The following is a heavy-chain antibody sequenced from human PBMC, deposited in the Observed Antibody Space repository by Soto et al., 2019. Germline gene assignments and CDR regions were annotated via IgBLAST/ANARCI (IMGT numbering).Heavy chain of an antibody. CDR1: GFTFSTYW. V-gene: IGHV3-74*01. Sequence: GGSLRLSCTASGFTFSTYWMHWVRQAPGKGLVWVSRIKSDGSSTSYADSVKGRFTISRDNAKNTLYLQMNSLRVEDTAVYYCARSDWFDPWGQGTLVTVSS. CDR2: IKSDGSST. J-gene: IGHJ5*02. CDR3: ARSDWFDP.